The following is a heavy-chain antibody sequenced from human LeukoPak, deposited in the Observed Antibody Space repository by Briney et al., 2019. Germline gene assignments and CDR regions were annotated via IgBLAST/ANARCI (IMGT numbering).Heavy chain of an antibody. CDR2: IHYSGTT. CDR3: ARVRYFDTSGHYYDFDY. Sequence: SETLSLTCTVSGYSISSGYYWGWIRQPPEKGLEWIGNIHYSGTTYCNPSLKSRVTISVDTSKNQFSLNLRSVTAADTAVYYCARVRYFDTSGHYYDFDYWGQGALVTVSS. J-gene: IGHJ4*02. D-gene: IGHD3-22*01. CDR1: GYSISSGYY. V-gene: IGHV4-38-2*02.